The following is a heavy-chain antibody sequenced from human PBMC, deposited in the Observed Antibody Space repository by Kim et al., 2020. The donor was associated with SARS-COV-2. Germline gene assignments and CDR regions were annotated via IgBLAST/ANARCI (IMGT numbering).Heavy chain of an antibody. CDR3: TTLISAAGRGY. D-gene: IGHD6-13*01. CDR1: GFPFSNVW. CDR2: IKSITDGEAT. J-gene: IGHJ4*02. V-gene: IGHV3-15*01. Sequence: GGSLRLSCAASGFPFSNVWMSWVRQAPGRGLEWVGRIKSITDGEATDYAAPVKGRFTMSRDDSKNTLHLQMNSLETEDTGVYYCTTLISAAGRGYWGQGT.